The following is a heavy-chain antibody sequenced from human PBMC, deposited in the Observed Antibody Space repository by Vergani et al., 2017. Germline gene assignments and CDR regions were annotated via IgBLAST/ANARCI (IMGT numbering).Heavy chain of an antibody. CDR1: GGSITSSSNY. D-gene: IGHD3-9*01. Sequence: QLHLQESGPGLVKPSETLSLTCTVSGGSITSSSNYWGRLRQPPGKGLEWIGNIYHSGGAYYNPSRKGRVTISVDTSKNQFSLEVTSVTAADTAIYFCARTESFILRYFHWALWGQGTLVTVSS. CDR2: IYHSGGA. J-gene: IGHJ4*02. CDR3: ARTESFILRYFHWAL. V-gene: IGHV4-39*01.